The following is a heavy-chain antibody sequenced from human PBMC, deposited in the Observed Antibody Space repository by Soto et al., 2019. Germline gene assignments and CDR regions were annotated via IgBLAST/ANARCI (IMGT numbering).Heavy chain of an antibody. V-gene: IGHV4-30-4*01. CDR2: IYYSGST. Sequence: QVQLQESGPGLVKPSQTLSLTCTVSGGSISSGDYYWSWIRKPPGKGLEWIGYIYYSGSTYYNPSLKSRVTIAVATSKNQFSLKLSSVTAADTAVYYCASYSDSSGYYASYFDYWGQGTLVTVSS. J-gene: IGHJ4*02. CDR3: ASYSDSSGYYASYFDY. CDR1: GGSISSGDYY. D-gene: IGHD3-22*01.